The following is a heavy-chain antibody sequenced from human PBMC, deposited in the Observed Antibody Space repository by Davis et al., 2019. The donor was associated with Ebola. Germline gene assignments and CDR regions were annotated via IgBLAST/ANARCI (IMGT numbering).Heavy chain of an antibody. V-gene: IGHV3-53*01. Sequence: GESLKISCAASGFTVSSNYMSWVRQAPGKGLEWVSVIYSGGSIYYADSVKGRFTISRDNAKNSLYLQMNSLRDEDTAVYYCTTSINQDYWGQGTLVTVSS. CDR1: GFTVSSNY. D-gene: IGHD3-10*01. CDR2: IYSGGSI. CDR3: TTSINQDY. J-gene: IGHJ4*02.